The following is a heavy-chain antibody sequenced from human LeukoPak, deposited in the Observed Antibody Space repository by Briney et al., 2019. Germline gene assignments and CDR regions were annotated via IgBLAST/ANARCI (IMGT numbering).Heavy chain of an antibody. Sequence: PSETLSLTCAVYGGSFSGYYWSWIRQPPGKGLEWIGEINHSGSTNYNPSLKSRVTISVDTSENQFSLKLSSVTAADTAVYYCASQRKCSSTSCYKRFDYWGQGTLVTVSS. CDR3: ASQRKCSSTSCYKRFDY. CDR1: GGSFSGYY. CDR2: INHSGST. V-gene: IGHV4-34*01. J-gene: IGHJ4*02. D-gene: IGHD2-2*02.